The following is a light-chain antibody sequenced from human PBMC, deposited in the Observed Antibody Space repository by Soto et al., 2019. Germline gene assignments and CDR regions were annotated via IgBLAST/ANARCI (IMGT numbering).Light chain of an antibody. Sequence: EILMPQSPVTLSVSPGERATLSCRASQSVSSYLAWYQQKPGQAPRLLIYGASTRATGIPARFSGSGSGTEFTLTISSLQSEDFAVYYCQQYNNWPRTFGQGTKVDI. V-gene: IGKV3-15*01. CDR1: QSVSSY. CDR3: QQYNNWPRT. J-gene: IGKJ1*01. CDR2: GAS.